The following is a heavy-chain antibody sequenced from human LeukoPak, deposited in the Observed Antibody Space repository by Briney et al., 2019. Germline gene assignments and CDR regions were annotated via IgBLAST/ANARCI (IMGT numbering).Heavy chain of an antibody. D-gene: IGHD1-26*01. CDR1: GFTFSAYA. V-gene: IGHV3-30*01. Sequence: GSLRLSCAASGFTFSAYAMHWVRQAPGKGLEWVAVISYDGSNKYYADSVKGQFTISGDKSKDTLYLQMNSLRPEDTAVYYCARGPGPIAGAKNPFDIWGQGTMVTVSS. J-gene: IGHJ3*02. CDR3: ARGPGPIAGAKNPFDI. CDR2: ISYDGSNK.